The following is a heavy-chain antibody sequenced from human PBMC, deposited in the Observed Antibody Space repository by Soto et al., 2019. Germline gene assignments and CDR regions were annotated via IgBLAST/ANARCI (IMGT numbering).Heavy chain of an antibody. D-gene: IGHD6-13*01. CDR1: GFSLSTSGVG. CDR3: AHRPIAPAGLLYNWFDP. J-gene: IGHJ5*02. Sequence: QITLKESGPTLVKPTQTLTLTCTFSGFSLSTSGVGVGWIRQPPGKALEWLALIYWDDDKRYSPSLKSRLTITKDTTKTQVVLTKTIMDPVDTATYYCAHRPIAPAGLLYNWFDPWGQGTLVTVSS. CDR2: IYWDDDK. V-gene: IGHV2-5*02.